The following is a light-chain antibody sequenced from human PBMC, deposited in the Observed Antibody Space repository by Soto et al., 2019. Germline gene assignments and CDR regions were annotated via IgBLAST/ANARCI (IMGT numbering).Light chain of an antibody. CDR1: QSVTRSS. J-gene: IGKJ1*01. CDR2: GAS. CDR3: LHYGTAQWT. V-gene: IGKV3-20*01. Sequence: EVVLTQSPATLSWSPGERATLSCRASQSVTRSSLAWYQQKPGQSPRLLISGASSRATGIPDRFSGGGSGTDFIFNISSLEPEDFAMYYCLHYGTAQWTFGQGTKV.